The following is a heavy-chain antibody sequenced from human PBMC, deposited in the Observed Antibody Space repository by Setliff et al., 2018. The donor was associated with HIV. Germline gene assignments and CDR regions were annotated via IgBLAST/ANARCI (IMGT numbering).Heavy chain of an antibody. V-gene: IGHV4-34*01. Sequence: SETLSLTCAVYGGSFSGYYWSWIRQPSGKGLEWIGEINHSGSTKYNPSLKSRVTISVDTSKKQFSLKLSSVTAADTAVYYCARGFSGHYSFTGYMDVWGKGTTVTVSS. CDR1: GGSFSGYY. D-gene: IGHD3-22*01. CDR3: ARGFSGHYSFTGYMDV. CDR2: INHSGST. J-gene: IGHJ6*03.